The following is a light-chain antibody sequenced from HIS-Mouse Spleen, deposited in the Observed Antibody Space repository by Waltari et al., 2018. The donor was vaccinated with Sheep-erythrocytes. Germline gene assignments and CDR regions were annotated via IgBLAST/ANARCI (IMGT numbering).Light chain of an antibody. CDR2: AAS. CDR1: QGIRND. V-gene: IGKV1-6*01. CDR3: LQDYNYPWT. J-gene: IGKJ1*01. Sequence: AIQMTQSPSPLSASLEDTVTTTCRASQGIRNDLGWYQQKPGKAPKLLIYAASSLQSGVPSRFSGSGSGTDFTLTISSLQPEDFATYYCLQDYNYPWTFGQGTKVEIK.